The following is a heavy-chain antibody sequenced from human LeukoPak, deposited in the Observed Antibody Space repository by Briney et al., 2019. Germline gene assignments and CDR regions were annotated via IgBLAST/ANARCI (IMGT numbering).Heavy chain of an antibody. CDR3: ARGSGDYVWGSYRYTGFDY. V-gene: IGHV1-2*02. Sequence: ASVKVSCKASGYTFTGYYMHWVRQAPGQGLEWMGWLNPNSGGTNYAQKFQGRVTMTRDTSISTAYMELSRLRSDDTAVYYCARGSGDYVWGSYRYTGFDYWGQGTLVTVSS. CDR2: LNPNSGGT. D-gene: IGHD3-16*02. J-gene: IGHJ4*02. CDR1: GYTFTGYY.